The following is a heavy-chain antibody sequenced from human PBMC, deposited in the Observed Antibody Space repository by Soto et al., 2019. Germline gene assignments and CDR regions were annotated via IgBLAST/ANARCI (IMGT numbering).Heavy chain of an antibody. D-gene: IGHD2-2*01. CDR1: GYSFTSYW. V-gene: IGHV5-51*01. CDR3: ARQTRRAYSSTTDSFYYYYGMDV. J-gene: IGHJ6*02. CDR2: IYPGDSDT. Sequence: PGKSLKISCKGSGYSFTSYWIGWVRQMPGKGLEWMGIIYPGDSDTRYSPSFQGQVTISADKSISTAYLQWSSLKASDTAMYYCARQTRRAYSSTTDSFYYYYGMDVWGQGTTVTVSS.